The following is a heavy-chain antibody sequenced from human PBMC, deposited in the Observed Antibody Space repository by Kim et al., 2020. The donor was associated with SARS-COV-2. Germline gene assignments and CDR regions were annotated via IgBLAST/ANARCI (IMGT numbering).Heavy chain of an antibody. V-gene: IGHV3-15*01. Sequence: GGSLRLSCAASGFTFSNAWMSWVRQAPGKGLEWVGRIKSKTDGGTTDYAAPVKGRFTISRDDSKNTLYLQMNSLKTEDTAVYYCTTPPRRAAAGNGPYYYYGMDVWGQGTTVTVSS. CDR3: TTPPRRAAAGNGPYYYYGMDV. D-gene: IGHD6-13*01. J-gene: IGHJ6*02. CDR2: IKSKTDGGTT. CDR1: GFTFSNAW.